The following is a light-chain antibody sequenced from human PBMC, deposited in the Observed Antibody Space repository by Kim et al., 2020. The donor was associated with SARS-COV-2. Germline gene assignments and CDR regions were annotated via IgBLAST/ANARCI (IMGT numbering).Light chain of an antibody. Sequence: ELTQPPSASGTPGQRVTLSCSGSSCNIGSNTVNWYQQLPGTAPKLLIYSNNQRHSAVPDRFSGSKSGTSASLAISGLQSEDEADYYCAAWDDSLDGWVFGGGTKLTVL. CDR3: AAWDDSLDGWV. CDR1: SCNIGSNT. J-gene: IGLJ3*02. CDR2: SNN. V-gene: IGLV1-44*01.